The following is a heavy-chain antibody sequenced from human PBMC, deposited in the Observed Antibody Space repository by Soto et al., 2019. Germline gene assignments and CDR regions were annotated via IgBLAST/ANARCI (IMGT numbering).Heavy chain of an antibody. V-gene: IGHV1-8*01. CDR3: VRVFGSIDY. D-gene: IGHD2-21*01. J-gene: IGHJ4*02. Sequence: ASVKVSCKASGYTFTTYDINWVLQATGQGLEWVGWMNPKSGYTGFAQKFQGRVSMTRDTSISTAYMELSSLRSEDTAVYYCVRVFGSIDYWGQGTLVTVSS. CDR1: GYTFTTYD. CDR2: MNPKSGYT.